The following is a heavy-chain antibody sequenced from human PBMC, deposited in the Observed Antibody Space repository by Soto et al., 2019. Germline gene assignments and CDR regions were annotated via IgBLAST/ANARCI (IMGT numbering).Heavy chain of an antibody. V-gene: IGHV3-9*01. J-gene: IGHJ3*02. CDR3: ANLKIDI. CDR2: ISWNSGSI. Sequence: EVQLVESGGGLVQPDRSLRLSCAASGFTFDDYDMHWVRQPPGKGLEWVSSISWNSGSIGYADSVKGRFTISRDNAKNSLYLQMNSLRAEDTALYYCANLKIDIWGQGTMVTVSS. CDR1: GFTFDDYD.